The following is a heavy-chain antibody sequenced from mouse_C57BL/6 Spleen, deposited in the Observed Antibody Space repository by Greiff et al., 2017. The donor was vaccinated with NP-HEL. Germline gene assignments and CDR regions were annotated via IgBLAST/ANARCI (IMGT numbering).Heavy chain of an antibody. D-gene: IGHD1-1*01. CDR3: ARKGNPHYYGSSYDYFDY. CDR2: IDPSDSET. Sequence: QVQLQQPGAELVRPGSSVKLSCKASGYTFTSYWMHWVKQRPIQGLEWIGNIDPSDSETHYNQKFKDKATLTVDKSSSTAYMQLSSLTSEDSAVYYCARKGNPHYYGSSYDYFDYWGQGTTLTVSA. V-gene: IGHV1-52*01. J-gene: IGHJ2*01. CDR1: GYTFTSYW.